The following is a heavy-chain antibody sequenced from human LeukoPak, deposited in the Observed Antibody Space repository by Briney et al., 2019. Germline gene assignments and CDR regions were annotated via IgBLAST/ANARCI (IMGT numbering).Heavy chain of an antibody. CDR3: ARAHFYGDRQFDY. CDR2: IIPILGIA. D-gene: IGHD4-17*01. J-gene: IGHJ4*02. CDR1: GGTFSSYA. Sequence: SVKVSFKASGGTFSSYAISWVRQAPGQGLEWMGRIIPILGIANYAQKFQGRVTITADKSTSTAYMELSSLRSEDTAVYYCARAHFYGDRQFDYWGQGTLVTVSS. V-gene: IGHV1-69*04.